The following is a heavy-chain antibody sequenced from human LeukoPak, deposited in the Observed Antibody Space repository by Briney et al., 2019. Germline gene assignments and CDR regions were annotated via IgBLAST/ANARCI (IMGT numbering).Heavy chain of an antibody. CDR2: LISSSTYI. J-gene: IGHJ6*04. Sequence: ASLRFSSAASGFGFGDHVMTWSRQAPAKGLEWVAYLISSSTYIKYADSVKGRVTISRDKAKESLYLQMNCLSAEDTAVYYCASAPECAGDCYTPTSGLDVWGKGTTVAVSS. D-gene: IGHD2-21*02. CDR3: ASAPECAGDCYTPTSGLDV. V-gene: IGHV3-11*06. CDR1: GFGFGDHV.